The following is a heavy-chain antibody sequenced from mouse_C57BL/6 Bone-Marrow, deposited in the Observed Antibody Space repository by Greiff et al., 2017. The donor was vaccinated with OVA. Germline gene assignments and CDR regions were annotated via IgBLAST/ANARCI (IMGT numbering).Heavy chain of an antibody. CDR2: IIYSGST. CDR1: GYSITSDY. J-gene: IGHJ1*03. V-gene: IGHV3-8*01. D-gene: IGHD1-1*01. Sequence: EVKLMESGPGLAKPSQTLSLTCSVTGYSITSDYWNWIRKFPGHKLEYMGYIIYSGSTYYNPSLNRRISITRDTSKNQDYLQLNSLTTEDTATYYGARHYGSPYWYFDVWGTGTTVTVSS. CDR3: ARHYGSPYWYFDV.